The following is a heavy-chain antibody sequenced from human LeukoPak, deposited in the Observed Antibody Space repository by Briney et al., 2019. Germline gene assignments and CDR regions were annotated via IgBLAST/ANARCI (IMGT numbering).Heavy chain of an antibody. V-gene: IGHV4-30-2*01. Sequence: LRLSCAASGFTFSSYAMHWIRQPPGKGLEWIGYIYHSGSTYYNPSLKSRVTISVDRSKNQFSLKLSSVTAADTAVYYCARVEVDGMDVWGQGTTVTVSS. CDR1: GFTFSSYAM. D-gene: IGHD5-24*01. CDR3: ARVEVDGMDV. J-gene: IGHJ6*02. CDR2: IYHSGST.